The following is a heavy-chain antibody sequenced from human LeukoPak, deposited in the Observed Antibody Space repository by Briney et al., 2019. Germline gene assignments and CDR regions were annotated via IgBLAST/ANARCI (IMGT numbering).Heavy chain of an antibody. CDR3: ARESSLGSGNYEYYYYYYMDV. V-gene: IGHV1-18*01. Sequence: GASVKVSCKASGYSFTSYGISWVRQAPGQGLEWMGWISAYNGNTNYAQKLQGRVTMTTDTSTSTAYMELRSLRSDDTAVYYCARESSLGSGNYEYYYYYYMDVWGKGTTVTVSS. CDR2: ISAYNGNT. CDR1: GYSFTSYG. D-gene: IGHD3-10*01. J-gene: IGHJ6*03.